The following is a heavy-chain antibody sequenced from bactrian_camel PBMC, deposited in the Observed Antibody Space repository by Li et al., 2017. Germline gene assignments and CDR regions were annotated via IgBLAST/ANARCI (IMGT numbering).Heavy chain of an antibody. D-gene: IGHD3*01. Sequence: DVQLVESGGGLVQPGGSLRLSCAASGNTYTMAWFRQAPGKEREGVASIDSERRASYPDSVKGRFTISKDNAKNILYLQMDSLKTEDTAMYYCAVSDSWCYDTGMKEHYFSYWGQGTQVTVS. V-gene: IGHV3S67*01. CDR2: IDSERRA. J-gene: IGHJ4*01. CDR3: AVSDSWCYDTGMKEHYFSY. CDR1: GNTYT.